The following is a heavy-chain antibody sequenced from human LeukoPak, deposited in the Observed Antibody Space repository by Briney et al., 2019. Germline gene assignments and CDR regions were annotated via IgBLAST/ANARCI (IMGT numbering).Heavy chain of an antibody. CDR2: INIGGTNT. CDR3: ATDGAGFDT. J-gene: IGHJ5*02. Sequence: PGGSLRLSCAASGFTFNDYYMSWIRQAPGKGLEWLSYINIGGTNTHYADSVKGRFTVSRDNAKKSLYLEMNNLRAEDTAVYYCATDGAGFDTWGQGVLVTVSS. CDR1: GFTFNDYY. V-gene: IGHV3-11*01.